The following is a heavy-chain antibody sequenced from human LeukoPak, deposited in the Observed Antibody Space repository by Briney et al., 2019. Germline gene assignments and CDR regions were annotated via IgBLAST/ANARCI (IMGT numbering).Heavy chain of an antibody. CDR3: ATGGKGGATPRY. D-gene: IGHD1-26*01. V-gene: IGHV1-46*01. CDR2: INPSGGST. CDR1: GYTFTSYY. Sequence: ASVNVSCKASGYTFTSYYMHWVRQAPGQGLEWMGIINPSGGSTSYAQKFQGRVTMTRDTSTSTVYMGLSSLRSEDTAVYYCATGGKGGATPRYWGQGTLVTVSS. J-gene: IGHJ4*02.